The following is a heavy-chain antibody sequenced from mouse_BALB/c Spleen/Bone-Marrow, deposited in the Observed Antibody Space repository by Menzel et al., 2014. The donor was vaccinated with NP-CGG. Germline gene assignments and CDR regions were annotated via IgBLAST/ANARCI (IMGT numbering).Heavy chain of an antibody. CDR3: SRGSDYEAMDF. CDR1: GYSFTGHY. Sequence: VQLKQSGPDLVKPGASVKMSCKASGYSFTGHYMHWVKQSHGKSLEWIGRVNPNNGGATYNQKFRGKAILTVNKSSSTDYSELRSLTSEDSAVYCCSRGSDYEAMDFWGQGTSVTSSS. V-gene: IGHV1-22*01. J-gene: IGHJ4*01. CDR2: VNPNNGGA.